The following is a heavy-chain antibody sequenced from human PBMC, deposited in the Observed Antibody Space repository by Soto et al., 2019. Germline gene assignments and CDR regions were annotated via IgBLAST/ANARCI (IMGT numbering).Heavy chain of an antibody. CDR3: ARDMGVGFDY. D-gene: IGHD3-3*01. J-gene: IGHJ4*02. V-gene: IGHV3-30-3*01. CDR1: GFTFSSYA. CDR2: ISYDGSNK. Sequence: QVQLVESGGGVVQPGRSLRLSCAASGFTFSSYAMHWVRQAPGKGLEWVAVISYDGSNKYYADSVKGRFTISRDNSKNTLYLQMNSLRAEDTAVYYCARDMGVGFDYWGQGTLVTGSS.